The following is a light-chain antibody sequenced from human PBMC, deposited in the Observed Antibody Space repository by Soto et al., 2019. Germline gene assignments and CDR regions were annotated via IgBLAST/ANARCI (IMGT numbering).Light chain of an antibody. CDR2: GNS. J-gene: IGLJ2*01. CDR3: QSYDSSLSGYVV. CDR1: RSNIGAGYD. Sequence: QSVLTQPPSVSGAPGQRVTISCTGSRSNIGAGYDVHWYQQLPGTAPKLLIYGNSNRPSGVPDRFSGSKSGTSASLAITGLQAEDEADYYCQSYDSSLSGYVVFGGGTTVTVL. V-gene: IGLV1-40*01.